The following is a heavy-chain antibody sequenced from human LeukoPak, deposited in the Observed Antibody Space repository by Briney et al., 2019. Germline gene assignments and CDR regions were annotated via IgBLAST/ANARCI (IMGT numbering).Heavy chain of an antibody. Sequence: GGSLRLSCAASGFTFSSYGMRWVRQPPGKGLEWVAVIWDDGSNKYYADSVKGRFTIYRDNSKNTLYLQMNSLRAEDTAVYYCARDKGGATDYWGQGTLVTVSS. CDR1: GFTFSSYG. CDR3: ARDKGGATDY. J-gene: IGHJ4*02. D-gene: IGHD1-26*01. CDR2: IWDDGSNK. V-gene: IGHV3-33*01.